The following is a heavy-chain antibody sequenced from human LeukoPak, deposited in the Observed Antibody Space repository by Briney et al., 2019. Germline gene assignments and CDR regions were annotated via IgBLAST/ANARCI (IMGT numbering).Heavy chain of an antibody. V-gene: IGHV1-2*02. CDR1: GYTFTGYY. J-gene: IGHJ6*03. CDR3: ARSFPYSSSWYDYYYYYMDV. CDR2: INPNSGGT. D-gene: IGHD6-13*01. Sequence: GASVKVSCKASGYTFTGYYMHWVRQAPGQGLEWMGWINPNSGGTKYAQKFQGRVTMTRDTSISTAYMELSSLRSDDTAVYYCARSFPYSSSWYDYYYYYMDVWGKGTTVTVSS.